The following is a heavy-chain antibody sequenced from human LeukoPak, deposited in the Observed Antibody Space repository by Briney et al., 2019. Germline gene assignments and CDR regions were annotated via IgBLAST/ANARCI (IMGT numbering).Heavy chain of an antibody. CDR1: GGSISSYY. J-gene: IGHJ6*03. CDR3: ARVGSYSHLYYYYYYMDV. Sequence: SETLSLTCTVSGGSISSYYWSWIRQPAGKGLEWIGRIYTSGSTNYNPSLKSRVTMSADTSKNQFSLKLSSVTAADTAVYYCARVGSYSHLYYYYYYMDVWGKGTTVTVS. CDR2: IYTSGST. V-gene: IGHV4-4*07. D-gene: IGHD2-21*01.